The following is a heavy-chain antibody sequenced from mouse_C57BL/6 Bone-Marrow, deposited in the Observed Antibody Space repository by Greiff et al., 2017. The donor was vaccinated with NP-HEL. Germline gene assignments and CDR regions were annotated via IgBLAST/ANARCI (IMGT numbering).Heavy chain of an antibody. D-gene: IGHD1-1*01. CDR2: IYPRSGNT. J-gene: IGHJ1*03. V-gene: IGHV1-81*01. Sequence: QVQLQQSGAELARPGASVKLSCKASGYTFTSYGISWVKQRPGQGLEWIGEIYPRSGNTYYNEKFKGKATLTADKSSSTAYMELRSLTSEDSAVYFCAREAGRVTTVRYFDVWGTGTTVTVSS. CDR3: AREAGRVTTVRYFDV. CDR1: GYTFTSYG.